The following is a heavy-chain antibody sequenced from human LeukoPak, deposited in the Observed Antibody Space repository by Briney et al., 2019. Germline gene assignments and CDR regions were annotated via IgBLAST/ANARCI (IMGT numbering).Heavy chain of an antibody. Sequence: PGGSLRLSCAASGFTFSSYWMSWVRQAPGKGLEWVANIKQDGSEKYYVDSVKGRFTISRDNAKNSLYLQMNSLRAEDTAVYYCARHGVRGVIAWFDPWGQGTLVTVSS. CDR2: IKQDGSEK. CDR3: ARHGVRGVIAWFDP. J-gene: IGHJ5*02. CDR1: GFTFSSYW. D-gene: IGHD3-10*01. V-gene: IGHV3-7*01.